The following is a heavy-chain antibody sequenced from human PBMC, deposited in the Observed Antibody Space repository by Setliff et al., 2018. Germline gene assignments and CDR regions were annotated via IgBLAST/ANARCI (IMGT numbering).Heavy chain of an antibody. CDR2: IYYAGNT. CDR1: GGPITSATHF. V-gene: IGHV4-39*01. CDR3: ARRDSNGSYRTYSFDQ. Sequence: SETLSLTCTVSGGPITSATHFWVWIRQPPGKGLEWLGSIYYAGNTFYNPSLRSRLTMSIATSKSQFSLKLSSVTAADTAVYYCARRDSNGSYRTYSFDQWGQGTLVTVSS. J-gene: IGHJ4*02. D-gene: IGHD3-22*01.